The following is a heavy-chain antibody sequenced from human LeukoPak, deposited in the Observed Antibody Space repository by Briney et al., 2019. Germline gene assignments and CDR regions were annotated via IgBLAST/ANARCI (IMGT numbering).Heavy chain of an antibody. CDR1: GGSFSGYY. J-gene: IGHJ4*02. D-gene: IGHD2-21*01. Sequence: SETLALTCAVYGGSFSGYYWTFVRQTPGKGLEWIGEIGHGGGTNYHPSLKSRVSISIDTSKKQFSLRLSSVTAADTAVYYCVRVPEGDSRPCDSWGQGTVVTVSS. V-gene: IGHV4-34*01. CDR2: IGHGGGT. CDR3: VRVPEGDSRPCDS.